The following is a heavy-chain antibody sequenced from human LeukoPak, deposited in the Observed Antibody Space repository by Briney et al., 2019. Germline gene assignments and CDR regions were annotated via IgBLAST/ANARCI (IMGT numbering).Heavy chain of an antibody. CDR2: ITHSGST. Sequence: SETLSLTCDVYGGSFSDYYWSWIRQPPGKGLEWIGEITHSGSTNYNPSLKSRVTISVDRSKNQFSLKLSSVTAADTAVYYCAKSYSGSSYWYFDLWGRGTLVTVSS. CDR1: GGSFSDYY. D-gene: IGHD1-26*01. CDR3: AKSYSGSSYWYFDL. V-gene: IGHV4-34*01. J-gene: IGHJ2*01.